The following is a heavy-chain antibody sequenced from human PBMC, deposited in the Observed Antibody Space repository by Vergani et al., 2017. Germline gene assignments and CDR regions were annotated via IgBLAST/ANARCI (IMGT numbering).Heavy chain of an antibody. CDR1: GGSISSSSYY. Sequence: QLQLQESGPGLVKPSETLSLTCTVSGGSISSSSYYSGWIRQPPGKGLEWIGCIYYSGRTYYNPSPKSRVTISVDTSKNQFSLKLSSVTAADTAVYYCARHMNGSSTSCVYDRWFDPWGQGTLVTVSS. V-gene: IGHV4-39*01. J-gene: IGHJ5*02. D-gene: IGHD2-2*01. CDR2: IYYSGRT. CDR3: ARHMNGSSTSCVYDRWFDP.